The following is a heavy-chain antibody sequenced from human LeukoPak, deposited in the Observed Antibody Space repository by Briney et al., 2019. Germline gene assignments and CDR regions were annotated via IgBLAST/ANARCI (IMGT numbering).Heavy chain of an antibody. Sequence: GRSLRLSCAAFGFTFSNAWMSWVRQAPGKGLEWVGRIKSKTDGGTTDYAAPVKGRFTISRDDSKNTLYLQMNSLKTEDTAVYYCTTGPDQLLWFGERDAFDIWGQGTMVTVSS. V-gene: IGHV3-15*01. CDR3: TTGPDQLLWFGERDAFDI. CDR1: GFTFSNAW. J-gene: IGHJ3*02. D-gene: IGHD3-10*01. CDR2: IKSKTDGGTT.